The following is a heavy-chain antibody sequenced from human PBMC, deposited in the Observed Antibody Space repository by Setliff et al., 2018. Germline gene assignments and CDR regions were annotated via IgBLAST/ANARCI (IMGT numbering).Heavy chain of an antibody. Sequence: PSETLSLTCNVSGGSISSYSWSWIRQAPGKGLEWIGYLYYSGNTNYNPSLKSRVTISGDTSQNYFSLKLTSVTEADTAVYYCARGPPGCYYYMNVWGQGTTVTVSS. D-gene: IGHD6-19*01. CDR2: LYYSGNT. CDR1: GGSISSYS. J-gene: IGHJ6*03. CDR3: ARGPPGCYYYMNV. V-gene: IGHV4-59*01.